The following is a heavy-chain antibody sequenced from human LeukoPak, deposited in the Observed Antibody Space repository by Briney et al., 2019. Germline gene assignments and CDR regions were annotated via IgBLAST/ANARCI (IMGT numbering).Heavy chain of an antibody. Sequence: HPGGSLRLSCAASGFSFSSYWMHWVRQAPGKGLVWVSRINSDGTNTSYADSVKGRFTISRDNSKNTLYLQMNSLRAEDTAVYYCARGDIVEIPIDYWGQGTLVTASS. CDR1: GFSFSSYW. D-gene: IGHD5-24*01. CDR3: ARGDIVEIPIDY. CDR2: INSDGTNT. J-gene: IGHJ4*02. V-gene: IGHV3-74*01.